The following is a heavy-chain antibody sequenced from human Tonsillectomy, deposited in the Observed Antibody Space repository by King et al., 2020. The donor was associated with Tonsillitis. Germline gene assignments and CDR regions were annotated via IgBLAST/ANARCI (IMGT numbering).Heavy chain of an antibody. D-gene: IGHD2-8*01. J-gene: IGHJ4*02. V-gene: IGHV3-30*18. CDR2: ISYDGSNK. CDR3: AKDKLSRTNGVCPVDY. CDR1: GFTFSSYG. Sequence: VQLVESGGGVVQPGRSLRLSCAASGFTFSSYGMHWVRQAPGKGLEWVAVISYDGSNKYYADSVKGRFTISRDNSKNTLYLQMNSLRAEDTAVYYCAKDKLSRTNGVCPVDYWGQGTLVTVSS.